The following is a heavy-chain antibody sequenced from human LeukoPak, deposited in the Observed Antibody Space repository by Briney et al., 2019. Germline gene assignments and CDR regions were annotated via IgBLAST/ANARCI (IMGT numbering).Heavy chain of an antibody. CDR2: ITGNGATT. D-gene: IGHD5-18*01. CDR1: GFTFSNYG. Sequence: GGSLRLSCAASGFTFSNYGMNWVRQVPGKGLEWVSGITGNGATTYYADSVKGRFTISRDNSRNTVYLQMNSLRAEDTAVYYCANDLGWIQLNLGRGQGTLVTVSS. CDR3: ANDLGWIQLNLG. J-gene: IGHJ4*02. V-gene: IGHV3-23*01.